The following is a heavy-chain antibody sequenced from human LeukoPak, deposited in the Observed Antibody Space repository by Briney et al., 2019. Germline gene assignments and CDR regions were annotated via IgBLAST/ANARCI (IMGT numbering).Heavy chain of an antibody. V-gene: IGHV4-61*02. CDR1: GDSISSGDYY. J-gene: IGHJ3*02. CDR2: ISSSGST. D-gene: IGHD3-9*01. Sequence: ASETLSLTCTVSGDSISSGDYYWSWIRQPAGKGLEWIGRISSSGSTNYNPSLKSRVTISVDTSKNQFSLKLSSVTAADTAVYYCARDGPEGILTGYRRRGDAFDIWGQGTMVTVSS. CDR3: ARDGPEGILTGYRRRGDAFDI.